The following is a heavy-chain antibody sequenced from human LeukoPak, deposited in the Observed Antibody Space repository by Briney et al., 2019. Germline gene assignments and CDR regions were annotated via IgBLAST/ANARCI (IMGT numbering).Heavy chain of an antibody. D-gene: IGHD5-18*01. V-gene: IGHV1-69*13. CDR1: GGTFSSYA. CDR2: IIPIFGTA. CDR3: ARGVKKAMAYDAFDI. Sequence: GASVKVSCKASGGTFSSYAISWVRQAPGQGLEWMGGIIPIFGTANYAQKFQGRVTITADESTSTAYMELSSLRSEDTAVYYCARGVKKAMAYDAFDIWGQGTMVTVSS. J-gene: IGHJ3*02.